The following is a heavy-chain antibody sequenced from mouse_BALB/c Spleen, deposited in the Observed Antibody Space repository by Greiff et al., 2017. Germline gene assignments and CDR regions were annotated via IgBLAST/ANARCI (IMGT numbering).Heavy chain of an antibody. Sequence: EVKLMESGPGLVKPSQSLSLTCTVTGYSITSDYAWNWIRQFPGNTLEWMGYISYSGSTSYNPSLKSRISITRDTSKNQFFLQLNSVTTEDTATYYCARWRQAWFAYWGQGTLVTVSA. CDR3: ARWRQAWFAY. J-gene: IGHJ3*01. CDR1: GYSITSDYA. V-gene: IGHV3-2*02. D-gene: IGHD6-1*01. CDR2: ISYSGST.